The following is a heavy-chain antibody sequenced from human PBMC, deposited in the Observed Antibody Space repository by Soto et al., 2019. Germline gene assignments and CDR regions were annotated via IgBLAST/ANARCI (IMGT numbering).Heavy chain of an antibody. CDR2: ISTSGTYV. J-gene: IGHJ2*01. V-gene: IGHV3-21*01. CDR3: ARGNYGSGSNQYWYFDL. CDR1: GFTFNTDN. D-gene: IGHD3-10*01. Sequence: EVQLVESGGGLVKPGGSLRLSCAASGFTFNTDNMNWVRQSPGKGLEWVSSISTSGTYVHYGDSVKGRFTISRDNAKNSLELQMNSLRGEDTAVYYCARGNYGSGSNQYWYFDLWGRGTLVSVSS.